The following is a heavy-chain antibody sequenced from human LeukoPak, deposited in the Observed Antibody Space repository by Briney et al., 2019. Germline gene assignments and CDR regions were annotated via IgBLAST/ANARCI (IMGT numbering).Heavy chain of an antibody. V-gene: IGHV4-61*02. J-gene: IGHJ6*03. CDR1: GGSISSSSYY. Sequence: SETLSLTCTVSGGSISSSSYYWSWIRQPAGKGLEWIGRIYTSGSTNYNPSLKSRVTISVDTSENQFSLNLSSVTAADTAVFYCARTYRGYCSGGSCYSSIYYYYMDVWGKGTTVTVSS. CDR3: ARTYRGYCSGGSCYSSIYYYYMDV. D-gene: IGHD2-15*01. CDR2: IYTSGST.